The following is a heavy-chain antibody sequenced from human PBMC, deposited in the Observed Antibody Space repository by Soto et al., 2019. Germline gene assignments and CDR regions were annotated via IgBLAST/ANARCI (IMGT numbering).Heavy chain of an antibody. D-gene: IGHD1-26*01. V-gene: IGHV3-30*18. CDR1: GFTFSSYG. Sequence: PGGSLRLSCAASGFTFSSYGMHWVRQAPGKGLEWVAVISYDGSNKYYADSVKGRFTISRDNSKNTLYLQMNSLRAEDTAVYYCAKINSHYYYGMDVWGQGTTVTVSS. CDR3: AKINSHYYYGMDV. CDR2: ISYDGSNK. J-gene: IGHJ6*02.